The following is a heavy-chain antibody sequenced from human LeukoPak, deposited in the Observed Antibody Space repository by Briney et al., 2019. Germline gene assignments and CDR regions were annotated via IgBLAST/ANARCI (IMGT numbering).Heavy chain of an antibody. CDR3: ARGSGSDLRGYYFDY. V-gene: IGHV1-69*04. CDR1: GYTFTSYG. CDR2: IIPILPIT. J-gene: IGHJ4*02. D-gene: IGHD5-12*01. Sequence: GASVKVSCKASGYTFTSYGISWVRQAPGQGLEWMGRIIPILPITNHGQKFQGRVTMTADESTSTAYMELSSLRFEDTAVYYCARGSGSDLRGYYFDYWGQGTLVTVSS.